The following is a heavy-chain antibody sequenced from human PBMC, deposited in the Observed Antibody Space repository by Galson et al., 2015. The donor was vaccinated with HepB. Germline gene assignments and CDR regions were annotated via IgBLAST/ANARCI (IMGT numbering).Heavy chain of an antibody. Sequence: SVKVSCKAAGYMFIGYHVHWVRQAPGQGLEWMGWINPNSGGTEYAQKFQGRVTMTRDTYTSTVYMELRRLRSDDTAVYYCARDGHGAHFDNSRILGPYSPPEQPFDYWGQGTLVTVSS. CDR1: GYMFIGYH. CDR2: INPNSGGT. CDR3: ARDGHGAHFDNSRILGPYSPPEQPFDY. V-gene: IGHV1-2*02. D-gene: IGHD2/OR15-2a*01. J-gene: IGHJ4*02.